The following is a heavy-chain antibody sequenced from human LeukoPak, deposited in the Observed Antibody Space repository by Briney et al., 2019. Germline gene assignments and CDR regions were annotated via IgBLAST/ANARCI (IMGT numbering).Heavy chain of an antibody. J-gene: IGHJ4*02. CDR1: GFTVSTNY. CDR2: IYSDGRT. D-gene: IGHD4-17*01. CDR3: ARDRDYRDAGSFDF. Sequence: GGSLRLSCAASGFTVSTNYMSWGRQAPGKGLEWVSVIYSDGRTYYADSVKGRFTISRDNAKNSLYLQMNSLRAEDTAVYYCARDRDYRDAGSFDFWGQGTLVTVSS. V-gene: IGHV3-53*01.